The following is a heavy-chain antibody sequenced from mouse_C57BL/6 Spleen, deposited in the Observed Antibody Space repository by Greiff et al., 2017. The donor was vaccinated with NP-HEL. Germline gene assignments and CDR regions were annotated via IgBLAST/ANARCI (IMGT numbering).Heavy chain of an antibody. CDR3: PRVRGVVRNT. V-gene: IGHV1-80*01. D-gene: IGHD2-2*01. CDR2: IYPGDGDT. CDR1: GYAFSSYW. Sequence: VQLHQSGAELVKPGASVKISCKASGYAFSSYWMNWVKQRPGKGLEWIGQIYPGDGDTNYNGKFKGKATLTADKSSRTAYMQLSSLTSETFPFFSFPRVRGVVRNTWGQETSVTVSS. J-gene: IGHJ4*01.